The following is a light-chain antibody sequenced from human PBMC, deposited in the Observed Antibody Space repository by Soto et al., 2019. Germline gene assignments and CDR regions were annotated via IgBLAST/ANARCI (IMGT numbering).Light chain of an antibody. CDR1: SGDVGGYNY. V-gene: IGLV2-8*01. J-gene: IGLJ2*01. CDR3: RSYAGSNNLL. CDR2: EVT. Sequence: QSALTQPPSASGSPGQSVTISCTGTSGDVGGYNYVSWYQQHPGKAPKLMIYEVTQRPSGVPDRFSGSKSDNTASLTVSGLQAEDEADYYCRSYAGSNNLLFGGGTKVTVL.